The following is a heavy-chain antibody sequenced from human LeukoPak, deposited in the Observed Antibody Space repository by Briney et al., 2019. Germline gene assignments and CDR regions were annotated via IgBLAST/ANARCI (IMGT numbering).Heavy chain of an antibody. CDR1: GESFSGFD. V-gene: IGHV4-34*01. J-gene: IGHJ4*02. CDR3: ARMPKHITILGVVPITPV. Sequence: SETLSLTCAVYGESFSGFDWTWIRQPPGKGLEWIGETNQSGSTNYNPSLKSRVTVSADTSKNQFSLKLTSVTAADTAVYFCARMPKHITILGVVPITPVWGQGTQVSVSS. D-gene: IGHD3-3*01. CDR2: TNQSGST.